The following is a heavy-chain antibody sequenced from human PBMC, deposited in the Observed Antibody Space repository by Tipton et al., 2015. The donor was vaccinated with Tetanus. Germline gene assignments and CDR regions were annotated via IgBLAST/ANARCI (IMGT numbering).Heavy chain of an antibody. V-gene: IGHV4-59*01. CDR1: GGSISSYF. CDR3: AKDVFDYSGMDV. J-gene: IGHJ6*02. CDR2: IYYSGST. D-gene: IGHD3-9*01. Sequence: TLSLTCTVSGGSISSYFWSWIRQPPGKGLEWIGYIYYSGSTNYNPSLKSRVTISVDTSKNQFSLKLSSVTAADTAVYYCAKDVFDYSGMDVWGQGTTVTVSS.